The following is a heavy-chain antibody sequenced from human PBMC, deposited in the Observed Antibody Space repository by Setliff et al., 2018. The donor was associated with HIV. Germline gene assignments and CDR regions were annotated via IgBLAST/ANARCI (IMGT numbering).Heavy chain of an antibody. V-gene: IGHV4-34*01. CDR2: INHSGST. CDR1: GGSFSGYY. Sequence: KASETLSLTCAVYGGSFSGYYWSWIRQPPGKGLEWIGEINHSGSTNYNPSLKSRVTISVDTSKNQFSLKLSSVNAADTAVYYCARDRPGFRSGYSFELLSWFDPWGQGTLVTVSS. J-gene: IGHJ5*02. D-gene: IGHD3-3*01. CDR3: ARDRPGFRSGYSFELLSWFDP.